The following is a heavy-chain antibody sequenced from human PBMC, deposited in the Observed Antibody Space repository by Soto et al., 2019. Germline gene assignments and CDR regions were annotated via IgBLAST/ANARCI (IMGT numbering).Heavy chain of an antibody. CDR3: ARGGAARPFYYYYCMDV. D-gene: IGHD6-6*01. J-gene: IGHJ6*02. CDR2: MNPNSGNT. V-gene: IGHV1-8*01. Sequence: ASVKVSCKASGYTFTSYDINWVRQATGQGLEWMGWMNPNSGNTGYAQKFQGRVTMTRNTSISTAYMELSSLRSGDTAVYYCARGGAARPFYYYYCMDVWGQGTTVTVSS. CDR1: GYTFTSYD.